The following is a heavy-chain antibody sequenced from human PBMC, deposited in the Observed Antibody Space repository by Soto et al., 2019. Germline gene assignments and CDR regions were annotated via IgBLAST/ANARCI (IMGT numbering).Heavy chain of an antibody. V-gene: IGHV3-23*01. CDR1: GFTFSSYA. J-gene: IGHJ5*02. D-gene: IGHD3-10*01. CDR3: AKDAISMVRGVNNWFDH. Sequence: PGGSLRLSCAASGFTFSSYAMTWVRQAPGKGLEWVSGISGGGGVSTYYADSVKGRFTISRDNSMNTLYLQMNRLRAEDTAVYYCAKDAISMVRGVNNWFDHWGQGTLVTVSS. CDR2: ISGGGGVST.